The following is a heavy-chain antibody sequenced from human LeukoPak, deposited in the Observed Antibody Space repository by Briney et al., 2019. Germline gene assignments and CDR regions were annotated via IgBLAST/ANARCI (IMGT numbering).Heavy chain of an antibody. CDR2: MNPNSGNT. CDR3: ASSVLGYCNGGTCYLAF. D-gene: IGHD2-15*01. V-gene: IGHV1-8*01. CDR1: GYTFTSYD. Sequence: ASVKVSCKASGYTFTSYDINWVRQATGQGLEWMGWMNPNSGNTGYAQKFQGRVTMTRNTSIGTAYMELSGLRSEDTAVYYCASSVLGYCNGGTCYLAFWGQGTLVTVSS. J-gene: IGHJ4*02.